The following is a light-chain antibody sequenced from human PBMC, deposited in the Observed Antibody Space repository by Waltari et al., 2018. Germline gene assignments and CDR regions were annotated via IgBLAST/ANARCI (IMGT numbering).Light chain of an antibody. J-gene: IGKJ3*01. CDR3: QQYDSFLGPT. CDR1: QDITDA. Sequence: DIQMTQSPSSLSASLGARVTITCQASQDITDALNWYQHKPGKAPKLLIYDATTLETGVPARFSGNGSGTEFTFTIASLQPEDVATYYCQQYDSFLGPTFGPGTLLDIK. V-gene: IGKV1-33*01. CDR2: DAT.